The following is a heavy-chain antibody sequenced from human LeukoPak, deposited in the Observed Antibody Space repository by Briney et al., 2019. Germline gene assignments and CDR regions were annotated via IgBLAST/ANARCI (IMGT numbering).Heavy chain of an antibody. Sequence: SETLSRTCAVYGGSFSGYYWSWIRQPPTKGLEWIGEINHSGGTNYNPSLKSRVTISVDTSKSQFSLRLTSVAAADTAVYYCARGRLGSNSWFYYYGMDVWGQGTTVTVSS. CDR3: ARGRLGSNSWFYYYGMDV. J-gene: IGHJ6*02. V-gene: IGHV4-34*01. CDR1: GGSFSGYY. D-gene: IGHD6-13*01. CDR2: INHSGGT.